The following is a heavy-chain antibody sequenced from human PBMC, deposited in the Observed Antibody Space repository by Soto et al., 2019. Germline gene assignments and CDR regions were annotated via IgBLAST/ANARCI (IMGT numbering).Heavy chain of an antibody. J-gene: IGHJ6*02. Sequence: GGSLRLSCAASGFTFSSYAMHWVRQAPGKGLEWVAVISYDGSNKYYADSVKGRFTISRDNSKNTLYLQMNSLRAEDTAVYYCASGRYSSSWWTNYYYYYGMDVWGQGTTVTVSS. CDR2: ISYDGSNK. D-gene: IGHD6-13*01. CDR3: ASGRYSSSWWTNYYYYYGMDV. CDR1: GFTFSSYA. V-gene: IGHV3-30-3*01.